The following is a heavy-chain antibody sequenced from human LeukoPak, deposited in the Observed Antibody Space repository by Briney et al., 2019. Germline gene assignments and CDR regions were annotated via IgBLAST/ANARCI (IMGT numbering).Heavy chain of an antibody. D-gene: IGHD5-18*01. V-gene: IGHV4-59*12. J-gene: IGHJ4*02. CDR2: ISLGNT. CDR3: ARDTRHSYGKYFDP. Sequence: SETLSLTCSLSGDTLSTYYWNWIRQTPGRGLEWIGHISLGNTEYNPSLKSRVTISVDTSKNEFSLRLPSVTAADTALYFCARDTRHSYGKYFDPWSQGTLVSVSS. CDR1: GDTLSTYY.